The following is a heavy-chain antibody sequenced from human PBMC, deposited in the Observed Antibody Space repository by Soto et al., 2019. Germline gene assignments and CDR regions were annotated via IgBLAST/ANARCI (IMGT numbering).Heavy chain of an antibody. CDR3: ARESAGRDEFESSGDFDY. J-gene: IGHJ4*02. D-gene: IGHD3-22*01. Sequence: QVQLAQSGAEVKKPGASVKVSCKASGYFFASYSMHWVRQAPGQGLEWMGMINPSGGSTSYVEKVQGRVTMTRDTSTSTVYMELSSLRSEDTAVYYCARESAGRDEFESSGDFDYWGQGTLVTVSS. CDR1: GYFFASYS. CDR2: INPSGGST. V-gene: IGHV1-46*01.